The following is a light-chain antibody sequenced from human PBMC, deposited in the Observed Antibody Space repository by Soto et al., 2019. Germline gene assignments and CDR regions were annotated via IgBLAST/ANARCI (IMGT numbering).Light chain of an antibody. J-gene: IGKJ4*01. CDR3: QQYNVWPLT. CDR2: VAS. CDR1: QSVSSN. V-gene: IGKV3-15*01. Sequence: EIVMTQSPATLSVSPGERATLSCRASQSVSSNLAWYQQKPGQTPKLLIYVASTRATSIPARFSGSGSGTEFTLPISSLQSEDFAVYYCQQYNVWPLTFGGGTKVEFK.